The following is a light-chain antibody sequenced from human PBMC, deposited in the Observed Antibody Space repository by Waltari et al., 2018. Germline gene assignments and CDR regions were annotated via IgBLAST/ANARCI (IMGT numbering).Light chain of an antibody. CDR2: EDS. CDR3: YSTDSSGNHGV. Sequence: SYELTQPPSVSVSPGQTARITCPGDALPKKSAYWYQQKSGQAPVLVIYEDSKRPSGIPERFSGSSSGTMATLTISGAQVEDEADYYCYSTDSSGNHGVFGTGTKVTVL. CDR1: ALPKKS. J-gene: IGLJ1*01. V-gene: IGLV3-10*01.